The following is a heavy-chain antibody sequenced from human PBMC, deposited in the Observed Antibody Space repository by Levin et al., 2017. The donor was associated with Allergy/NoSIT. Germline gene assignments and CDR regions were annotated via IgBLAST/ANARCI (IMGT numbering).Heavy chain of an antibody. D-gene: IGHD3-10*01. V-gene: IGHV4-30-4*08. Sequence: PSETLSLTCTVSGGSVSGTDYYWSWIRQPPGKGLEWIASIYYSGSTYYNPSLKSRVTISVDTSKNQFSLKLSSVTAADTAVYYCARETPFLVRGVIYPDYWGQGTLVTVSS. J-gene: IGHJ4*02. CDR3: ARETPFLVRGVIYPDY. CDR1: GGSVSGTDYY. CDR2: IYYSGST.